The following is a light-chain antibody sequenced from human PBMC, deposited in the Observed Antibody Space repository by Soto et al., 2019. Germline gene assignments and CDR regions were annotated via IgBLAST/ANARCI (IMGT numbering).Light chain of an antibody. CDR2: GAS. V-gene: IGKV3-20*01. CDR3: QQCGSSYT. Sequence: VITRSPASLPVAPGERATVSFRASQSVGNNLAWYRQKSGQAPRLLIYGASMRATGIPDRFSGSGSGTDFTLTISRLETEDFAVYYCQQCGSSYTFGQGTRLEI. CDR1: QSVGNN. J-gene: IGKJ5*01.